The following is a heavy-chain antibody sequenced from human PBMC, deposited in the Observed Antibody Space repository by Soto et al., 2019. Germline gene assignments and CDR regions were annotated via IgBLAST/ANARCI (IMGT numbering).Heavy chain of an antibody. V-gene: IGHV3-23*01. CDR1: GFTFSSYA. J-gene: IGHJ4*02. D-gene: IGHD3-22*01. Sequence: GGSLRLSCAASGFTFSSYAMSWVRQAPGKGLEWVSAISGSGGSTYYADSVKGRFTISRDNSKNTLYLQMNSLRAEDTAVYYCAKDTDSSGYYAPTNFDYWGQGTLVTVSS. CDR3: AKDTDSSGYYAPTNFDY. CDR2: ISGSGGST.